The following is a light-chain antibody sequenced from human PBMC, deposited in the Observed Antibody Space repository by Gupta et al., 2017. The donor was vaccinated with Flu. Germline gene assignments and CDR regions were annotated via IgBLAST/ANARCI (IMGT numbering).Light chain of an antibody. Sequence: DIQMTQSPSSLSASVGDRVTITCRASQSISSYLNWYQQKPGKAPKLLIYAASRLKSGVPSRFSGSGSGTDFTLTISRLQPEDFATYYCQHSNSTPVTFGRGTKVDIK. CDR1: QSISSY. CDR2: AAS. CDR3: QHSNSTPVT. J-gene: IGKJ4*01. V-gene: IGKV1-39*01.